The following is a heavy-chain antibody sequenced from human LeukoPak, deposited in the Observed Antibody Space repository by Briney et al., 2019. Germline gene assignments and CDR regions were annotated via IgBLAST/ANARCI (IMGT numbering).Heavy chain of an antibody. V-gene: IGHV3-66*01. Sequence: GGSLRLSCAASGFTVSSNYMSWVRQAPGKGLEWVSVIYSGGSTYYADSVKGRFTISRDNSKNTLYLQMNSLRAEDTAVYYCARGSISEYDAFDIWGQGTMVTVSS. J-gene: IGHJ3*02. CDR2: IYSGGST. CDR1: GFTVSSNY. CDR3: ARGSISEYDAFDI. D-gene: IGHD2-2*01.